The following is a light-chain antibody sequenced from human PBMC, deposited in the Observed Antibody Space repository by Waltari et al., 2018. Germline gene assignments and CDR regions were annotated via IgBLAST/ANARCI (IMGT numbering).Light chain of an antibody. Sequence: DIVMTQTPLFLPVTPGQPASISCRSSQRLVHRDGNTYLSWLQQRPGQPPRLLLYKISNRWSGVPDRFSGSGAGTDFTLTISRVEPEDLGVYYCMQAIQFPYTFGQGTKLEI. J-gene: IGKJ2*01. CDR1: QRLVHRDGNTY. CDR3: MQAIQFPYT. V-gene: IGKV2-24*01. CDR2: KIS.